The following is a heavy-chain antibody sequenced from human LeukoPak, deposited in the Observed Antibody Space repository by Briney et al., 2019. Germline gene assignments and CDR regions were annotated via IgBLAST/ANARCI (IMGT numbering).Heavy chain of an antibody. CDR1: GGTFSSYA. D-gene: IGHD1-26*01. Sequence: SVKVSCKASGGTFSSYAISWVRQAPGQGLEWMGRIIPILGIANYAQKFQGRVTITADKSTSTAYMELSSLRSEDTAVYYCARDLIVGAGAYWGQGTLVTVSS. J-gene: IGHJ4*02. CDR3: ARDLIVGAGAY. V-gene: IGHV1-69*04. CDR2: IIPILGIA.